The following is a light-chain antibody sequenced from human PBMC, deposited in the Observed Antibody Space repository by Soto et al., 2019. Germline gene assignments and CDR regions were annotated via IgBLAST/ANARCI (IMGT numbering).Light chain of an antibody. Sequence: QTVVTQEPSFSVSPGRAVTLTCGLSSGSVSINNYPSWYQQTPGQAPRTLIYSTNTRSSGVPDRFSASILGSKAALTITGAQADDESDYYCVLYLGNGIWLFGGGTKVTVL. CDR2: STN. CDR3: VLYLGNGIWL. CDR1: SGSVSINNY. J-gene: IGLJ2*01. V-gene: IGLV8-61*01.